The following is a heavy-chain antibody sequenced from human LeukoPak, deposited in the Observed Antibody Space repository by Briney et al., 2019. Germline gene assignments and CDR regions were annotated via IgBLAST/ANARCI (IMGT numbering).Heavy chain of an antibody. CDR3: AKDQKYRGDWFDP. Sequence: GGSLRLSCAASGFTFNDFAMSWVRQAPGKGLEWVSAISGSGGNTYYADSVKGRFTISRDNSKNTLYLQMNSLRAEDTAVYYCAKDQKYRGDWFDPWGQGTLVTVSS. V-gene: IGHV3-23*01. D-gene: IGHD1-26*01. CDR1: GFTFNDFA. J-gene: IGHJ5*02. CDR2: ISGSGGNT.